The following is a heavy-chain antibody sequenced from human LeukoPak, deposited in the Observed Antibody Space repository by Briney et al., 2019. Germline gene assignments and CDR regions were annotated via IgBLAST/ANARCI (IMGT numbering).Heavy chain of an antibody. Sequence: PGGSLRLSCVASGFTFSSTTMGWVRQAPGRGLEWVSSITAIDGRTYYADSVRGRFTISRDNSKNTLYLQMNSLRAEDTAVYYCAKKADYYGSGSPGDYWGQGTLVTVSS. J-gene: IGHJ4*02. CDR2: ITAIDGRT. V-gene: IGHV3-23*01. CDR1: GFTFSSTT. D-gene: IGHD3-10*01. CDR3: AKKADYYGSGSPGDY.